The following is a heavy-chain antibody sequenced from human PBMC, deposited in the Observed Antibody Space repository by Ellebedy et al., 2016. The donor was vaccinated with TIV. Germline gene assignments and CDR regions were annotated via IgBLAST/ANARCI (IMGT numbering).Heavy chain of an antibody. CDR2: ISSSGNYI. V-gene: IGHV3-21*01. J-gene: IGHJ6*02. D-gene: IGHD3-22*01. Sequence: GESLKISCAGSGFTFSSYTMNWVRQAPGKGLEWVSSISSSGNYIYYADSVKGRFTISRDNARNSLYLQMNSLRAEDTAVYYCARANRADYYDSSVEYYYYGMDVWGQGTAVTVSS. CDR1: GFTFSSYT. CDR3: ARANRADYYDSSVEYYYYGMDV.